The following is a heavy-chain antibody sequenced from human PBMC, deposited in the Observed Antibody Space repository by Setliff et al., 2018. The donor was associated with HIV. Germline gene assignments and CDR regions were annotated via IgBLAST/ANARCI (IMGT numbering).Heavy chain of an antibody. CDR1: GGTFSSFA. V-gene: IGHV1-69*13. CDR3: ARGSNWFDP. Sequence: SVKVSCKASGGTFSSFAINWVRQAPGQGLEWMGGIISVFGTTHYSQKFQGRVTITADESTSTAYMELSSLRSEDTAVYYCARGSNWFDPWGQGTLVTVSS. CDR2: IISVFGTT. J-gene: IGHJ5*02.